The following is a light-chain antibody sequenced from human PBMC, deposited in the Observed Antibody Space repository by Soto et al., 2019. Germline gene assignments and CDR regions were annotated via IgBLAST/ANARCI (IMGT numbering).Light chain of an antibody. CDR3: QQYGTSPPTWT. J-gene: IGKJ1*01. CDR2: DAS. CDR1: QSIRSH. V-gene: IGKV3-15*01. Sequence: EIVLTQSPATLSVSPGERATLSCRVSQSIRSHLAWYRQRPGQAPRLLIYDASSRATGVPARFSGSGSGTEFTLTISSLQSEDFAVYYCQQYGTSPPTWTFGQGTKVDIK.